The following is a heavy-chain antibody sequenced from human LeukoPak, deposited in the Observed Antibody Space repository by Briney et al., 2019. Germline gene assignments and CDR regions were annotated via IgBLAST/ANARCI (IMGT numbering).Heavy chain of an antibody. V-gene: IGHV1-2*06. D-gene: IGHD2-2*01. Sequence: ASVKVSCKASGYTFSDYYLHWVRLAPAQGLEWMGRISPNSGGTDYAQKFQGKVTMTRDASISTVYMDLNRLRSDDTAIYYCARQLETTSWFDYWGQGTLVIVSS. CDR1: GYTFSDYY. CDR3: ARQLETTSWFDY. J-gene: IGHJ4*02. CDR2: ISPNSGGT.